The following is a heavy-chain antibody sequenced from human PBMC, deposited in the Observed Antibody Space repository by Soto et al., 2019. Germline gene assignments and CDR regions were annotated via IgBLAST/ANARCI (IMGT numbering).Heavy chain of an antibody. Sequence: ASVKVSCKASGYTFTSYYMHWVRQAPGQGLEWMGIINPSGGSTSYAQKFQGRVTMTRDTSTSTVYVELSSLRSEDTAVYYCARGAARPGDYYYYYGMDVWGQGTTVTVSS. J-gene: IGHJ6*02. V-gene: IGHV1-46*01. CDR1: GYTFTSYY. CDR3: ARGAARPGDYYYYYGMDV. D-gene: IGHD6-6*01. CDR2: INPSGGST.